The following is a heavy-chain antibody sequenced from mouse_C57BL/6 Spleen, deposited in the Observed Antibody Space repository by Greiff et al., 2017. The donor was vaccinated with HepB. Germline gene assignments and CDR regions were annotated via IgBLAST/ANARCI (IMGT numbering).Heavy chain of an antibody. CDR2: INPNNGGT. CDR1: GYTFTDYY. J-gene: IGHJ4*01. CDR3: ARVYYDYDGLYYYAMDY. V-gene: IGHV1-26*01. Sequence: EVQLQQSGPELVKPGASVKISCKASGYTFTDYYMNWVKQSHGKSLEWIGDINPNNGGTSYNQKFKGKATLTVDKSSSTAYMELRSLTSEDSAVYYCARVYYDYDGLYYYAMDYWGQGTSVTVSS. D-gene: IGHD2-4*01.